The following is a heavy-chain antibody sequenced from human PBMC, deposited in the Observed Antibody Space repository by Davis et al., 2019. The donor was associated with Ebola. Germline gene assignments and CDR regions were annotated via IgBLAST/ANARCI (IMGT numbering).Heavy chain of an antibody. D-gene: IGHD3-10*01. J-gene: IGHJ5*02. CDR1: GYTFTNYY. CDR2: INPNDGKT. CDR3: ARVSSWVGGGDSSVP. V-gene: IGHV1-46*01. Sequence: AASVKVSCKASGYTFTNYYMHWVRQAPGQGLEWMGMINPNDGKTSYAQNFQDRVTMTTDTSTTTAYMELRSLTSDDTAVYYCARVSSWVGGGDSSVPWGQGTLVTVSS.